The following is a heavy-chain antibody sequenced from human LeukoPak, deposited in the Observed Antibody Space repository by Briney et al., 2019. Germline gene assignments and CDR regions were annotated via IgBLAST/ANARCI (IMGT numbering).Heavy chain of an antibody. CDR1: GGSFSSYA. Sequence: SVTVSCKASGGSFSSYAISWVRQAPGQGLEWMGGIRPIFGTANYAEKFQGRVTITADESTSTAYMALSSLRSEDTAVYYWARDLVDGPEDWGYTERFDYWGQGTLVTVSS. J-gene: IGHJ4*02. V-gene: IGHV1-69*01. CDR3: ARDLVDGPEDWGYTERFDY. D-gene: IGHD2-8*02. CDR2: IRPIFGTA.